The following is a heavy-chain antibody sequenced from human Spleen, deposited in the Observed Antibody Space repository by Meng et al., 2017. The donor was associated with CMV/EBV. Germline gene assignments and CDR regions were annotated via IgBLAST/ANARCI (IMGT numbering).Heavy chain of an antibody. J-gene: IGHJ4*02. CDR3: VRGEWTLFGVVTTAFDL. Sequence: GESLKISCAASGFTFSSYSMNWVRQAPGKGLEWVSGISWNSGSIGYADSVKGRFTISRDNAKNSLYLQMNSLRAEDTAVYYCVRGEWTLFGVVTTAFDLWGQGALVTVSS. CDR1: GFTFSSYS. CDR2: ISWNSGSI. V-gene: IGHV3-48*04. D-gene: IGHD3-3*01.